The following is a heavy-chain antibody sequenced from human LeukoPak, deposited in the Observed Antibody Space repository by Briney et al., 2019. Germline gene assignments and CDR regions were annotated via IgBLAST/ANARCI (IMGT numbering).Heavy chain of an antibody. CDR2: ITGSGGST. J-gene: IGHJ6*03. CDR3: AKVGSGSYYFSYYYYYMDV. CDR1: GFTFSNYA. Sequence: GGSLRLSCAASGFTFSNYAMTWVRQAPGKGLEWVSAITGSGGSTYYTDPVKGRFTISRDNSKNTLYLQMNSLRPEDTAVYYCAKVGSGSYYFSYYYYYMDVWGKGTTVTVSS. V-gene: IGHV3-23*01. D-gene: IGHD3-10*01.